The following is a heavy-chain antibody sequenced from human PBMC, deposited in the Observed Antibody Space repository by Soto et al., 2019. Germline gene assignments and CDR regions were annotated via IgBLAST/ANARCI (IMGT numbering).Heavy chain of an antibody. CDR1: GFTFSDYY. D-gene: IGHD6-13*01. J-gene: IGHJ4*02. Sequence: QVQLVESGGGLVKPGGSLRLSCAASGFTFSDYYMNWIRQAPGKGLEWVSYISSRSSYTKYADSVKGRFSISRDNAKNSLYLQMNSLRAEDTAVYYCARGRIAAAGRFDYWGQGTLVTVSS. CDR2: ISSRSSYT. V-gene: IGHV3-11*05. CDR3: ARGRIAAAGRFDY.